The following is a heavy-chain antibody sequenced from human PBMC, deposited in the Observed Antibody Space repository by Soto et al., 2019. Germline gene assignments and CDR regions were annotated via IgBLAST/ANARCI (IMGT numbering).Heavy chain of an antibody. D-gene: IGHD2-15*01. J-gene: IGHJ4*02. CDR3: AHRRAYCSDGTCYSGKFFDY. CDR2: IYWNDDK. CDR1: GFSLTTSGVG. V-gene: IGHV2-5*01. Sequence: QITLKESRPTLVKPTQTLTLTCTFSGFSLTTSGVGVGWISQPPAKALEWMSLIYWNDDKRYISSLKGRRNITKDASENRLVLTMTNMDPADTATYYCAHRRAYCSDGTCYSGKFFDYWGQGTVVTVSS.